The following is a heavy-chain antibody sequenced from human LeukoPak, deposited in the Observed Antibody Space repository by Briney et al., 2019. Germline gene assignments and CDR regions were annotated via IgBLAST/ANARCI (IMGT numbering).Heavy chain of an antibody. CDR1: GGSISSGDYS. D-gene: IGHD3-22*01. CDR2: MYYSGSN. V-gene: IGHV4-30-4*01. J-gene: IGHJ5*02. Sequence: SQTLCLTCTVSGGSISSGDYSWSWIRQPPGKGLEWIAYMYYSGSNYYNPSLKSRVTMSADTSKNQLSLKLSSVTAADTAVYYCARPYYYDSRIDPWGQGILVTVSS. CDR3: ARPYYYDSRIDP.